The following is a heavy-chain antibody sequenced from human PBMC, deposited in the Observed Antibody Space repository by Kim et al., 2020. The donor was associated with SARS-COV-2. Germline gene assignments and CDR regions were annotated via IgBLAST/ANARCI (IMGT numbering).Heavy chain of an antibody. CDR3: AKYESSGYYYFDY. Sequence: GGSLRLSCVVSAFTFSKCGMTWVRQAPGKGLEWVSGISGSGDSTYYADSVKGRFTISRDNSKNTLYLQMNSLRAEDTAMYYCAKYESSGYYYFDYWGQG. V-gene: IGHV3-23*01. CDR1: AFTFSKCG. CDR2: ISGSGDST. D-gene: IGHD3-22*01. J-gene: IGHJ4*02.